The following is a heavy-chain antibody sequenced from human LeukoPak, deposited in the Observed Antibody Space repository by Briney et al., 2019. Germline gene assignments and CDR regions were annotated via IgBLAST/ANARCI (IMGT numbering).Heavy chain of an antibody. Sequence: ASVKVSCKVSGYTLTELPMHWVRQAPGKGLEWMGGFDPEDGETIYAQKFQGRVTMTEDTSTDTAYMELSSLRSEDTAVYYCATISGSYSGWFDPWGQGTLVTVSS. V-gene: IGHV1-24*01. CDR1: GYTLTELP. CDR2: FDPEDGET. CDR3: ATISGSYSGWFDP. J-gene: IGHJ5*02. D-gene: IGHD1-26*01.